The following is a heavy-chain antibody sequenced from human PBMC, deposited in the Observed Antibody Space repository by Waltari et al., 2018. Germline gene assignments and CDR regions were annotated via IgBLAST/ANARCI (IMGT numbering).Heavy chain of an antibody. CDR2: LDPKTGDR. J-gene: IGHJ4*02. V-gene: IGHV1-2*02. Sequence: QVQLVQSGTEVTKPGASVEGSCQAFGYTFTAYFLPWVRQAPGQGLEWMGWLDPKTGDRNSAPRFQGRVTMTRDTSINTAYLKVTSLKSDDTAVYYCVRDVNDDPRGDYWGQGTLVTVSS. CDR3: VRDVNDDPRGDY. D-gene: IGHD1-1*01. CDR1: GYTFTAYF.